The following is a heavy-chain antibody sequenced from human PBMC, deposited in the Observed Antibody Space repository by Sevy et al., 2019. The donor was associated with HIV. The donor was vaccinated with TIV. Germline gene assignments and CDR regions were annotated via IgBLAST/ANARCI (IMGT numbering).Heavy chain of an antibody. CDR2: ISTYNGNT. CDR1: GYTFISYG. CDR3: ARDPRTFSFDSSGYGHDY. V-gene: IGHV1-18*01. J-gene: IGHJ4*02. Sequence: ASVKVSCKASGYTFISYGISWVRQAPGQGLEWMGWISTYNGNTNYAQKFQGRVTMTTDTSTITVYMELRSLRSDDAAMYYCARDPRTFSFDSSGYGHDYWGQGTLVTVSS. D-gene: IGHD3-22*01.